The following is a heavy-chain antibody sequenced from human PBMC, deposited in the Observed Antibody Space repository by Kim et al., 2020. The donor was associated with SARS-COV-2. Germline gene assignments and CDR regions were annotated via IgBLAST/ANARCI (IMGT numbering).Heavy chain of an antibody. V-gene: IGHV3-48*02. Sequence: GGSLRLSCAASGFTFSSYSMNWVRQAPGKGLEWVSYISSSSSTIYYADSVKGRFTISRDNAKNSLYLQMNSLRDEDTAVYYCARDQSYYYDSSGYYNYWGQGTLVTVSS. D-gene: IGHD3-22*01. CDR1: GFTFSSYS. J-gene: IGHJ4*02. CDR2: ISSSSSTI. CDR3: ARDQSYYYDSSGYYNY.